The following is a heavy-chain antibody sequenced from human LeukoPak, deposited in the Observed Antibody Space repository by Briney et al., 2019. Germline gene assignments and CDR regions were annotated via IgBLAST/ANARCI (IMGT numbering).Heavy chain of an antibody. CDR2: IYTSGTT. V-gene: IGHV4-4*07. Sequence: SETLSLTCTVSGGSISNYYWSWTRQPAGKGLEWIGRIYTSGTTNYNPSLKSRVTMSVDTSKNQFTLKLSSVTAADTAVYYCAREDQLLSDCYYGMDVWGQGTTVTVSS. J-gene: IGHJ6*02. CDR1: GGSISNYY. CDR3: AREDQLLSDCYYGMDV. D-gene: IGHD2-2*01.